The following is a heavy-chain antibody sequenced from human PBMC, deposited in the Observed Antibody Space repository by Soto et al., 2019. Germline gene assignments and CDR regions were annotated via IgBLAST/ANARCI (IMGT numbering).Heavy chain of an antibody. J-gene: IGHJ4*02. CDR3: ARDIAVAGTVGASFDY. CDR2: IIPIFGTA. Sequence: GASVKVSCKASGGTFSSYAISWVRQAPGQGLEWMGGIIPIFGTANYAQKFQGRVTITADESTSTAYMELSSLRSEDTAVYYCARDIAVAGTVGASFDYWGQGTLVTVSS. CDR1: GGTFSSYA. V-gene: IGHV1-69*13. D-gene: IGHD6-19*01.